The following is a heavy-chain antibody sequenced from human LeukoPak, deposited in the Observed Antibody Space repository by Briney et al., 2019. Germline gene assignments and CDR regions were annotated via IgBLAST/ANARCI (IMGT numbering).Heavy chain of an antibody. CDR3: ARGDIVGDSWIDH. J-gene: IGHJ4*02. Sequence: ASVKVSCKASGYTFTGYYIHWVRQAPGQGLEWVGWIGPNSGGTNYAQKFQGRVTMTRDTSINTADMDLTRLTSDDTGVYYCARGDIVGDSWIDHWGQGAPVTVSS. CDR1: GYTFTGYY. D-gene: IGHD1-26*01. CDR2: IGPNSGGT. V-gene: IGHV1-2*02.